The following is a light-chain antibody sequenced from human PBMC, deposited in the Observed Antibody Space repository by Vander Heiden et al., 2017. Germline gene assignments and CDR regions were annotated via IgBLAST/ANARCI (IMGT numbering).Light chain of an antibody. J-gene: IGKJ1*01. CDR1: QNICYSSNNKNY. V-gene: IGKV4-1*01. CDR3: QQYYSIPRT. CDR2: WGF. Sequence: DIVITQSPDSLAVSLGATATITRKTSQNICYSSNNKNYLSWYQQQPGQPPKLLIYWGFIREPGVLDRFSGSGSGTDFTLTISRLQAEDVAVYYCQQYYSIPRTFGQGTKVEIK.